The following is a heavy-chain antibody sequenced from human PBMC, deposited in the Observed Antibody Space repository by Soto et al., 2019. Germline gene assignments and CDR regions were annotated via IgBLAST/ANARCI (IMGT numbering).Heavy chain of an antibody. Sequence: SETLSLTCTVSGGSISSYYWSWIRQPPGKGLEWIGYIYYSGSTNYNPSLKSRVTISVDTSKNQFSLKLSSVTAADTAVYYCARLIGSWYPGYFDYWGQGTLVTVSS. J-gene: IGHJ4*02. CDR2: IYYSGST. V-gene: IGHV4-59*01. CDR3: ARLIGSWYPGYFDY. D-gene: IGHD6-13*01. CDR1: GGSISSYY.